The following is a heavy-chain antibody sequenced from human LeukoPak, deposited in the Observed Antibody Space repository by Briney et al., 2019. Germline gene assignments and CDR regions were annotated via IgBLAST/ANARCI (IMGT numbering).Heavy chain of an antibody. V-gene: IGHV3-23*01. CDR1: GFTFSSYA. D-gene: IGHD2/OR15-2a*01. CDR2: ISGSGGST. CDR3: AKAGVILNWFDP. Sequence: GGSLRLSCAASGFTFSSYAMSWVRQAPGKGLEWVSAISGSGGSTYYAGSVKGRFTISRDNSKNTLYLQMNSLRAEDTAVYYCAKAGVILNWFDPWGQGTLVTVSS. J-gene: IGHJ5*02.